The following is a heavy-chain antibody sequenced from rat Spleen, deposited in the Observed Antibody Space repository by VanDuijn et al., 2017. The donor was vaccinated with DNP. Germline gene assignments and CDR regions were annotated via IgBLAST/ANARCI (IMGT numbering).Heavy chain of an antibody. Sequence: QVQLKESGPGLVQPSQTLSLTCTVSGFSLTSYHVHWVRQPPGKGLEWMGRFHSGGSTDYNSGLKSRLSISRDTSKSQVFLKMNSVQTEDTAMYFCVLTTEGIVSWGQGVMVTVSS. V-gene: IGHV2-27*01. CDR1: GFSLTSYH. J-gene: IGHJ2*01. D-gene: IGHD1-11*01. CDR2: FHSGGST. CDR3: VLTTEGIVS.